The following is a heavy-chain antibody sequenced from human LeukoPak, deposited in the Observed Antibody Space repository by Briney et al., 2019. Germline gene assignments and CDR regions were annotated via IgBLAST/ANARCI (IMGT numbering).Heavy chain of an antibody. CDR1: GYTFTSYA. CDR3: ARDLSYGGHFDY. D-gene: IGHD4-23*01. Sequence: GASVKVSCKASGYTFTSYAMHWVRQAPGQRLEWMGWINAGNGNTKYSQKFQGRVTITRDTSASTAYMELSSLRSEDTAVYYCARDLSYGGHFDYWGQGTLVTVSS. J-gene: IGHJ4*02. CDR2: INAGNGNT. V-gene: IGHV1-3*01.